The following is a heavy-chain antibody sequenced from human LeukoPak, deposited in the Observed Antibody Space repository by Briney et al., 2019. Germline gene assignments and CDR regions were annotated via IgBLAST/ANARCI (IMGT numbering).Heavy chain of an antibody. J-gene: IGHJ5*02. D-gene: IGHD3-9*01. Sequence: SETLSLTCTVAGGSISSSSYYWSWIRQPPGKGLEGIGSIYYSGSTYYNPSLKSRVTISVDKSKNQFSLKLSAVTAADTAVYYCARDERRILTGHNGFDLWGQGTLVTVSS. CDR3: ARDERRILTGHNGFDL. CDR2: IYYSGST. V-gene: IGHV4-39*07. CDR1: GGSISSSSYY.